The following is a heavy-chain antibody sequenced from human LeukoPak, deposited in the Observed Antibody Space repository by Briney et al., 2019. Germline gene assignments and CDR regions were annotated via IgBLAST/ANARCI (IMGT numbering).Heavy chain of an antibody. CDR2: IYPGDSNV. Sequence: GESLKISCKGSGYMFTTFWIGWVRQMPGKGLEWMGIIYPGDSNVRYSPSFQGQVTISVDKSINTAYLQWSSLKASDTAMYYCARHRYVSKTWVDPWGQGTLVTVSS. V-gene: IGHV5-51*01. J-gene: IGHJ5*02. CDR1: GYMFTTFW. D-gene: IGHD2-15*01. CDR3: ARHRYVSKTWVDP.